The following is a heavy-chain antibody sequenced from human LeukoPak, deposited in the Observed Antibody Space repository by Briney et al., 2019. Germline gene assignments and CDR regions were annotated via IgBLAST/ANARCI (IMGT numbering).Heavy chain of an antibody. CDR1: GFTFTDYS. Sequence: GGSLRLSCAAPGFTFTDYSMTWVRQAPGKGLEWVSSISTVSTYKFYSDSVKGRFTISRDNAKNILYLQMSSLSAEDTAVYFCVRDGSGFYLYYYMDVWGRGTPVTVSS. V-gene: IGHV3-21*01. CDR3: VRDGSGFYLYYYMDV. CDR2: ISTVSTYK. D-gene: IGHD6-25*01. J-gene: IGHJ6*03.